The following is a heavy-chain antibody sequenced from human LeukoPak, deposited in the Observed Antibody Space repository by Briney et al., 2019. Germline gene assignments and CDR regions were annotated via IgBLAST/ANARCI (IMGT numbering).Heavy chain of an antibody. CDR3: ARQTTVVTLGWDYDAFDI. CDR2: IYYSGST. J-gene: IGHJ3*02. V-gene: IGHV4-39*07. Sequence: SETLSLTCTVSGGSISSSSYYWGWIRQPPGKGLEWIGSIYYSGSTYYNPSLKSRVTISVDTSKNQFSLKLSSVTAADTAVYYCARQTTVVTLGWDYDAFDIWGQGTMVTVSS. CDR1: GGSISSSSYY. D-gene: IGHD4-23*01.